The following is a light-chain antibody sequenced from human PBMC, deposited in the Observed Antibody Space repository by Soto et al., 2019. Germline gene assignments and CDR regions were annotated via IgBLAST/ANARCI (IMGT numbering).Light chain of an antibody. CDR2: AAS. CDR3: QQSYSTPVMYT. CDR1: QSISSY. V-gene: IGKV1-39*01. J-gene: IGKJ2*01. Sequence: DIQMTQSPSSLSASVGDRVTITCRASQSISSYLNWYQQKPGKAPKLLIYAASSLQSGVPSRFSGSGSGTDFTLTISSLQPEDFATYYCQQSYSTPVMYTFGRGTKLEIK.